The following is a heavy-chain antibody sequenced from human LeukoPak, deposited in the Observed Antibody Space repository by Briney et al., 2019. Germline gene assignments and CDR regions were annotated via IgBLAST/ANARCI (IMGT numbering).Heavy chain of an antibody. CDR1: GFIVSSDY. D-gene: IGHD2-8*02. Sequence: PGGSLRLSCAASGFIVSSDYISWVRQTPGKGLQWVSVIYSGGSTSYADSVKGRFTISRDNSKNTVYLQMNSLRAEDTAVYYCASGGKYCTGGACYGDWGQGTLVTVSS. CDR3: ASGGKYCTGGACYGD. V-gene: IGHV3-53*01. J-gene: IGHJ4*02. CDR2: IYSGGST.